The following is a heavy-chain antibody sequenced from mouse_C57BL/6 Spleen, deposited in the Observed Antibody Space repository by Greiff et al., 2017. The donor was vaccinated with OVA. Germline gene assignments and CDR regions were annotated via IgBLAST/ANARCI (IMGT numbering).Heavy chain of an antibody. CDR2: IDPENGDT. V-gene: IGHV14-4*01. D-gene: IGHD1-1*01. J-gene: IGHJ2*01. CDR3: TTSTVSLFDY. Sequence: VQLQQSGAELVRPGASVKLSCTASGFNIKDDYMHWVKQRPEQGLEWIGWIDPENGDTEYASKFQGKATITADTSSHTAYLQLSSLTSEDTAVYYCTTSTVSLFDYWGQGTTLTVSS. CDR1: GFNIKDDY.